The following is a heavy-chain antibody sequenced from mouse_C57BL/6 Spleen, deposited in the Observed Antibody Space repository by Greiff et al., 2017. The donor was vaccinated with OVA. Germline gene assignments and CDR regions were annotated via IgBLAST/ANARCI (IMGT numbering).Heavy chain of an antibody. CDR2: INPSNGGT. CDR3: ARDYGAWCAY. J-gene: IGHJ3*01. D-gene: IGHD1-1*01. V-gene: IGHV1-53*01. Sequence: QVQLQQPGTELVKPGASVKLSCKASGYTFTSYWMHWVKQRPGQGLEWIGNINPSNGGTNYNEKFKSKATLTVDTSSSTAYLQLSSLTAEEDEVYYCARDYGAWCAYWGKGTLGTVSA. CDR1: GYTFTSYW.